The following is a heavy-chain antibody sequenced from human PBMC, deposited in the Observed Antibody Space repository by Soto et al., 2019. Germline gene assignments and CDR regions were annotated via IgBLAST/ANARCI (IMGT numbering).Heavy chain of an antibody. CDR3: ARGGLTRFDY. Sequence: EVQLVESGGCLFQPGGSLRLSCVASGFTLSNYWMTWVRQAPGKGLEWVASMKQDGSEAKYVDSVKGRVTISRDNTKNSLYLQMNSLRAEDTAVYYCARGGLTRFDYWGQGTLATVSS. CDR2: MKQDGSEA. D-gene: IGHD3-10*01. CDR1: GFTLSNYW. V-gene: IGHV3-7*01. J-gene: IGHJ4*02.